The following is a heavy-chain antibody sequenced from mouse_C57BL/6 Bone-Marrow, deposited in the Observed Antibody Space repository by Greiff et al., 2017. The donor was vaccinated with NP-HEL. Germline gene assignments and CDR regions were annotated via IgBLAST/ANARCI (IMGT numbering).Heavy chain of an antibody. CDR1: GFTFSSYA. CDR2: ISDGGSYT. J-gene: IGHJ2*01. V-gene: IGHV5-4*01. CDR3: ASSGGYFDY. Sequence: EVQLVESGGGLVKPGGSLKLSCAASGFTFSSYAMSWVRQTPEKRLEWVATISDGGSYTYYPDNVKGRFTISRDNAKNNLYLQRSHLKSEDTAMYYCASSGGYFDYGGQGTTLTVSS. D-gene: IGHD6-1*01.